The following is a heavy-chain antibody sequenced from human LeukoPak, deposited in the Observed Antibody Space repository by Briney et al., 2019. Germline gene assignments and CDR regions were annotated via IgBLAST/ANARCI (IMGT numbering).Heavy chain of an antibody. CDR1: GFTVSSNY. Sequence: GGSLRLSCAASGFTVSSNYMNWVRQAPGKGLEWGSVIYSGGSTYYADSVKGRFTISRDNSKNTLYLQMNSLRAEDTAVYYCARDQDSSGWDMNFDLWGRGSRVTVSS. D-gene: IGHD3-22*01. CDR2: IYSGGST. CDR3: ARDQDSSGWDMNFDL. J-gene: IGHJ2*01. V-gene: IGHV3-53*01.